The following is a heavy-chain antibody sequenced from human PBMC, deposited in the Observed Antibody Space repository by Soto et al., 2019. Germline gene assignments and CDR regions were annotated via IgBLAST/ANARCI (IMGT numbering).Heavy chain of an antibody. V-gene: IGHV1-18*01. CDR3: ARGGSGYVWFNEF. CDR2: ISVYNGNT. Sequence: GSSVKVSCKASGYTFTSYGISWVRQAPGQGLEWMGWISVYNGNTNYAQKLQGRLTMTTDTSTSTAYMELRSLRSGDTAVYYCARGGSGYVWFNEFWGQGSLVTVSS. CDR1: GYTFTSYG. J-gene: IGHJ4*02. D-gene: IGHD3-22*01.